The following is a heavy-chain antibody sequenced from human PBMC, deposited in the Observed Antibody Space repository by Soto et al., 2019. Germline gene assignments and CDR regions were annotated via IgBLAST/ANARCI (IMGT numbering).Heavy chain of an antibody. D-gene: IGHD1-1*01. Sequence: GGSLRLSCAASGFTFSSYAMSWVRQAPGKGLEWVSSISGSGGGTYYADSVKGRFTFSRDNSKNTLYLQMNSLRAEDTAVYYCAKFGMATTKRSPPYYIDYWGRGALVTVSS. CDR2: ISGSGGGT. J-gene: IGHJ4*02. CDR3: AKFGMATTKRSPPYYIDY. CDR1: GFTFSSYA. V-gene: IGHV3-23*01.